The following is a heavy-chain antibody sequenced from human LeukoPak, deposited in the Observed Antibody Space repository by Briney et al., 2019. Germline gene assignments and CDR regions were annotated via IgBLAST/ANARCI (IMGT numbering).Heavy chain of an antibody. CDR1: GGSISSYY. CDR3: ARAYYDFWSGYPLRDYGMDV. J-gene: IGHJ6*02. CDR2: IYYSRST. D-gene: IGHD3-3*01. V-gene: IGHV4-59*01. Sequence: PSETLSLTCTVSGGSISSYYWSWIRQPPGKGLEWIGYIYYSRSTNYNPSLKSRVTISVDTSKNQFSLKLSSVTAADTAVYYCARAYYDFWSGYPLRDYGMDVWGQGTTVTVSS.